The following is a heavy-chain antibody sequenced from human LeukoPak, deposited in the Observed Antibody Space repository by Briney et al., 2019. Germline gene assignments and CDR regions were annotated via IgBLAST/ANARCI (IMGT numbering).Heavy chain of an antibody. D-gene: IGHD6-13*01. J-gene: IGHJ4*02. CDR3: ARSTSSNSYEYFEY. V-gene: IGHV1-2*02. CDR1: GYTFTGYY. CDR2: INPNSGGT. Sequence: ASVKVSCKASGYTFTGYYIHWVRQAPGQGLEWMGWINPNSGGTNYVQKFQGRVSMTRGTSISTAYMELSRLRSDDTAVHYCARSTSSNSYEYFEYWGQGTLVTVSS.